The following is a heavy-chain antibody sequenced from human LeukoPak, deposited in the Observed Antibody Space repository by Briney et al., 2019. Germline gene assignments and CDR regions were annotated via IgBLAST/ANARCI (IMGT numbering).Heavy chain of an antibody. D-gene: IGHD1-26*01. J-gene: IGHJ5*02. V-gene: IGHV4-59*08. CDR3: ARLGDYRFDP. Sequence: SETLSLTCNVSGGTIRSYYWTWIRQPPGKGLEWIGYIYNSGNTNYNPSLKSRVTISLDTSKNLFSLKLTSVTAADTAVYHCARLGDYRFDPWGQGTLVTVSS. CDR2: IYNSGNT. CDR1: GGTIRSYY.